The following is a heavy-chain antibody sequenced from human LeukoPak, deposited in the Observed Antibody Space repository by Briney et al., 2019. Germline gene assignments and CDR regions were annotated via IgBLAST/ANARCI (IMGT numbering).Heavy chain of an antibody. Sequence: GGSLRLSCAASGFTFSSYAMSWVRQAPGKGLEWVSAISGSGGSTYYADSVKGRFTISRDNSKNTLYLQMNSLRAEDTAMYYCARDRSDTIFGVVIGYWGQGTLVTVSS. CDR1: GFTFSSYA. CDR2: ISGSGGST. V-gene: IGHV3-23*01. J-gene: IGHJ4*02. CDR3: ARDRSDTIFGVVIGY. D-gene: IGHD3-3*01.